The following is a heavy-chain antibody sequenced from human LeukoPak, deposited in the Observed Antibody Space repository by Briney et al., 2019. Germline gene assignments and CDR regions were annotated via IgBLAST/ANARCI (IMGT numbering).Heavy chain of an antibody. J-gene: IGHJ4*02. Sequence: GGSLRLSCAASGFTFSSYAMHWVRQAPGKGLEYVSAISSNGGSTYYANSVKGRFTISRDNSKNTLYLQMGSLRAEDMAVYYCARASAPAGLRFLEWFPDYWGQGTLVTVSS. CDR1: GFTFSSYA. D-gene: IGHD3-3*01. V-gene: IGHV3-64*01. CDR3: ARASAPAGLRFLEWFPDY. CDR2: ISSNGGST.